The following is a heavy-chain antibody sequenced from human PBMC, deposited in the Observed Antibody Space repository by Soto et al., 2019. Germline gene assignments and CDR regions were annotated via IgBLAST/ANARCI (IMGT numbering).Heavy chain of an antibody. V-gene: IGHV1-18*01. J-gene: IGHJ6*03. D-gene: IGHD6-19*01. CDR2: ISAFNGNT. CDR1: GYSFTNYG. Sequence: QDQLVQSGAEVKKPGASVTVSCKASGYSFTNYGVTWVRQAPGQGLEWMGWISAFNGNTNYAQNLQGRVTKTTDASTSTAYMELRSLRSDDTAVYYCARDRGVAPPVAGNTHYYYYMDVWGKGTTVTVSS. CDR3: ARDRGVAPPVAGNTHYYYYMDV.